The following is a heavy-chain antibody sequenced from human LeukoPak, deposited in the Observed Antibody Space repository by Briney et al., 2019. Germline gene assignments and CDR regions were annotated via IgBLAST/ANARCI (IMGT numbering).Heavy chain of an antibody. CDR1: GGSVSSSSYY. Sequence: SETLSLTCTVSGGSVSSSSYYWGWIRQPPGKGLEWIGSIYYSGRIYYNPSLKSRVTISVDTSKNQFSLKLSSVTAADTAVYYCARHGTIQGDYWGQGTLVTVSS. D-gene: IGHD1-1*01. CDR2: IYYSGRI. J-gene: IGHJ4*02. V-gene: IGHV4-39*01. CDR3: ARHGTIQGDY.